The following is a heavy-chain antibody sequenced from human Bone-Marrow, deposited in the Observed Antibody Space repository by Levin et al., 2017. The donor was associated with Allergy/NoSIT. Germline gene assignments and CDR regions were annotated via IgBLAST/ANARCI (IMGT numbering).Heavy chain of an antibody. D-gene: IGHD4-17*01. CDR2: IKSKTDGGTT. CDR3: TTQPPHYGDPRGDIDY. CDR1: GFTFSNAW. V-gene: IGHV3-15*01. J-gene: IGHJ4*02. Sequence: GESLKISCAASGFTFSNAWMSWVRQAPGKGLEWVGRIKSKTDGGTTDYAAPVKGRFTISRDDSKNTLYLQMNSLKTEDTAMYYCTTQPPHYGDPRGDIDYWGQGTLVTVSS.